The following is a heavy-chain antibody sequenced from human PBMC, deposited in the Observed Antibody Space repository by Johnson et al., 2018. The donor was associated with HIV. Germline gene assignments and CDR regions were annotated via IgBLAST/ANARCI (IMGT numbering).Heavy chain of an antibody. CDR1: GFTFDDYG. J-gene: IGHJ3*02. V-gene: IGHV3-15*01. Sequence: VELVESGGGVVRPGGSLRLSCAASGFTFDDYGMSWVRQAPGKGLEWVGRLKSRTDGETADYAAPVKGRFTISRDDSKNTLYLQMNSLKTEDTALYYCARGGAYCGGDCNAFDIWGQGTMVTVSS. CDR3: ARGGAYCGGDCNAFDI. D-gene: IGHD2-21*02. CDR2: LKSRTDGETA.